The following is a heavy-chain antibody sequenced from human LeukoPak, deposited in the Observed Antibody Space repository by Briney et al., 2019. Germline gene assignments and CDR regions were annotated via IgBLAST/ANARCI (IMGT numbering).Heavy chain of an antibody. D-gene: IGHD4-17*01. CDR2: IKEDGSEK. CDR3: AIDPWTTVTTTPFDY. V-gene: IGHV3-7*01. CDR1: GFTFSSYW. J-gene: IGHJ4*02. Sequence: GGSLRLSCAASGFTFSSYWMSWVRQAPGKGLEWVANIKEDGSEKYYVDSVKGRFTISRDNAKNSLYLQMTSLRAEDTAVYYCAIDPWTTVTTTPFDYWGQGTLVTVSS.